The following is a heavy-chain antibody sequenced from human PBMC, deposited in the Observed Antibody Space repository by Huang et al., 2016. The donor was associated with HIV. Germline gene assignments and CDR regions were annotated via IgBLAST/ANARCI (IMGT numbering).Heavy chain of an antibody. CDR3: AAHGRIVGIPAAPLRFDP. CDR1: GGSISRSSYY. CDR2: IYHSVTT. V-gene: IGHV4-39*01. J-gene: IGHJ5*02. Sequence: QLQLQESGPGLVKPSETLSLTCTVSGGSISRSSYYWGWIRQPPGKGLEWIGSIYHSVTTYYNPSLKSRVTISVDTSRTQFSLKLSSVTAADTAVYYCAAHGRIVGIPAAPLRFDPWGQGTLVTVSS. D-gene: IGHD6-13*01.